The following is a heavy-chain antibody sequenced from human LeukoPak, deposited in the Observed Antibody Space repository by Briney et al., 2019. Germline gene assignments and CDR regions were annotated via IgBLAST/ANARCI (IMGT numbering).Heavy chain of an antibody. Sequence: ASVKVSCTASGYTFTGYYMHWVRQAPGQGLEWMGWINPNSGGTNYAQKFQGRVTMTRDTSISTAYMELSRLRSDDTAVYYCARDRAVRRESYYYYGMDVWGQGTTVTVSS. CDR3: ARDRAVRRESYYYYGMDV. J-gene: IGHJ6*02. V-gene: IGHV1-2*02. CDR2: INPNSGGT. D-gene: IGHD2/OR15-2a*01. CDR1: GYTFTGYY.